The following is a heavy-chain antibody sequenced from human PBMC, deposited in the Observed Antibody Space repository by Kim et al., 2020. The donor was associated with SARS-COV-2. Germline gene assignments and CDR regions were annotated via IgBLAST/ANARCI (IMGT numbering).Heavy chain of an antibody. CDR2: IYPGDSDT. D-gene: IGHD3-22*01. CDR3: ARRGDTSGYYSQ. V-gene: IGHV5-51*01. CDR1: GYTFSNYW. J-gene: IGHJ4*02. Sequence: GESLKISCKGSGYTFSNYWIAWVRQMPGKGLEWMRIIYPGDSDTRYSPSFQGQVTISADKSISTAFLQWSSLKTSDTARYFCARRGDTSGYYSQWGQGTLVTVSS.